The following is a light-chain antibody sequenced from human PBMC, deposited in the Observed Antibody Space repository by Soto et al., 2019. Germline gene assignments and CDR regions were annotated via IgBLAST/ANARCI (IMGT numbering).Light chain of an antibody. Sequence: DIQMTQSPSTLSASVGDRVTITCRASQSISTWLAWYQQKPGKAPKLLISKSSTLESGVPSRFSGSGSGTEFTLTISSLQPDDFATYYCHQYNTYSRTFGEGTKVEI. CDR1: QSISTW. J-gene: IGKJ1*01. V-gene: IGKV1-5*03. CDR3: HQYNTYSRT. CDR2: KSS.